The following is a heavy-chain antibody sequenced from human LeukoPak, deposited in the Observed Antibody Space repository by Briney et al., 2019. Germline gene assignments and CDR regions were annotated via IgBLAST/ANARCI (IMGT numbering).Heavy chain of an antibody. CDR1: GYTFTSYY. D-gene: IGHD4-17*01. J-gene: IGHJ5*02. Sequence: ASVKVSCKASGYTFTSYYMHWVRRAPGQGLEWMGIINPSGGSTSYAQEFQGRVTMTRDTSTSTVYMELSSLRSEDTAVYYCARAAKATGTGFDPWGQGTLVTVSS. CDR2: INPSGGST. V-gene: IGHV1-46*01. CDR3: ARAAKATGTGFDP.